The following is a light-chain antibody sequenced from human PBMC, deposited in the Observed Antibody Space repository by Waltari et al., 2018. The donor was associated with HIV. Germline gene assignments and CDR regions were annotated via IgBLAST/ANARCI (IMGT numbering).Light chain of an antibody. CDR3: QQSYSAPRT. J-gene: IGKJ1*01. CDR1: QTISIY. Sequence: DIQMTQSPSSLSVSVGDRITITCRASQTISIYLNWYQHKPGRAPKLLIYAASTLQSGVPSRFSGSGSGTDFTLTISTMQPEDFATYYCQQSYSAPRTFGQGTKVEIK. V-gene: IGKV1-39*01. CDR2: AAS.